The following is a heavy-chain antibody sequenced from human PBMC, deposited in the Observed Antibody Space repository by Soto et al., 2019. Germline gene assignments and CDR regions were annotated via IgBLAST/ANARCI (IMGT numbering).Heavy chain of an antibody. CDR3: ATIIVVTSPFDY. CDR1: GFTFSNYG. Sequence: LRLSCVGSGFTFSNYGMTWVRQAPGKGLEWVSAISGSGGSTFYADSLKGRFTVSRDNAKNVVYLQMNSLRAEDTAVYYCATIIVVTSPFDYWGQGTVVTVSS. D-gene: IGHD2-21*01. V-gene: IGHV3-23*01. J-gene: IGHJ4*02. CDR2: ISGSGGST.